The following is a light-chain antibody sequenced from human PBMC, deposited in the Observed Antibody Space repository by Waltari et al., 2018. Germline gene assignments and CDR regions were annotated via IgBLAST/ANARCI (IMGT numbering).Light chain of an antibody. Sequence: QSALAQTDSVSGSPGQSITISCTGSTSDVGSYNLVSWYQQHPGKAPKLIIYEVTKMASGSSDRFSGSKSGNTASLTISGRQAGDEGDYYCCSYAGISTWVFGGGTKVTVL. V-gene: IGLV2-23*02. CDR2: EVT. CDR3: CSYAGISTWV. CDR1: TSDVGSYNL. J-gene: IGLJ3*02.